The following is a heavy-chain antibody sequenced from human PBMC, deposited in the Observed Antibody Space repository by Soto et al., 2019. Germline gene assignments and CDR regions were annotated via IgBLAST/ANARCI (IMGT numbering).Heavy chain of an antibody. V-gene: IGHV3-30-3*01. Sequence: QVQLVESGGGVVQPGRSLRLSCAASGFTFSSYAMHWVRQAPGKGLEWVAVISYDGSNKYYADSVKGRFTISRDNSKNTLYLQMKSLRAEDTAVYYCARDSPWADYWGQGTLVTVSS. CDR3: ARDSPWADY. CDR2: ISYDGSNK. D-gene: IGHD7-27*01. J-gene: IGHJ4*02. CDR1: GFTFSSYA.